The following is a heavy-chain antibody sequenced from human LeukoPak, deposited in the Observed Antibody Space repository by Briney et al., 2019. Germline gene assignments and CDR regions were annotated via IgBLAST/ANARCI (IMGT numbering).Heavy chain of an antibody. CDR1: GDSVSSNGAA. J-gene: IGHJ5*02. CDR3: ARGIGNFGYDPSGQNWFDP. V-gene: IGHV6-1*01. CDR2: TYYRSKWYN. D-gene: IGHD5-12*01. Sequence: SQTLSLTCAISGDSVSSNGAAWNWIRQSPSRGLEWLGRTYYRSKWYNDYAVSVKSRITINPDTSKNQFSLQLNSVTPEDTAVYYCARGIGNFGYDPSGQNWFDPWGQGTLVTVSS.